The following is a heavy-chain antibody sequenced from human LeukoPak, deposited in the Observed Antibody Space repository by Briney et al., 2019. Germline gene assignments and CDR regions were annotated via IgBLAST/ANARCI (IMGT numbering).Heavy chain of an antibody. D-gene: IGHD3-10*01. CDR1: DGSISIYY. V-gene: IGHV4-4*08. CDR2: VYSSGNT. Sequence: SETLSLTCTVSDGSISIYYWSWIRQPPGKGLEWIGYVYSSGNTNYSPSLKGRAIISADTSKNQFSLKLSSVTAADTAVYYCVRDRELTYWGQGILVTVSS. J-gene: IGHJ4*02. CDR3: VRDRELTY.